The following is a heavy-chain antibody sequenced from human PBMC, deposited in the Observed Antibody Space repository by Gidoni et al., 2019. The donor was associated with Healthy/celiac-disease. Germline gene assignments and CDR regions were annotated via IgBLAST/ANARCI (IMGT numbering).Heavy chain of an antibody. V-gene: IGHV1-46*03. CDR2: INPSGGST. D-gene: IGHD2-2*01. Sequence: HVQLVQSRAAVKKPVSSVKVSCKASGYTFTSYYMHWVRQASGKGLEWMGIINPSGGSTSYAQKVQGRVTMTRDTSTSTVYMELSSLRSEETAVYYCARPNCSSTSCYIDYWGQGTLVTVSS. J-gene: IGHJ4*02. CDR1: GYTFTSYY. CDR3: ARPNCSSTSCYIDY.